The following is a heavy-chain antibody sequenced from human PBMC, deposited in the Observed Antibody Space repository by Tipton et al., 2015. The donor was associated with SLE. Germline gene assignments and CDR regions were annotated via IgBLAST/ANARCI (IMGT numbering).Heavy chain of an antibody. CDR3: ARRVTYYYDSNWFDP. J-gene: IGHJ5*02. CDR1: GFTFSSYW. D-gene: IGHD3-22*01. Sequence: SLRLSCAASGFTFSSYWMSWVRQAPGKGLEWVANIKQDGSEKYYVDSVKGRFTISRDNAKNSLYLQMNSLRAEDTAVYYCARRVTYYYDSNWFDPWGQGILVTVSS. V-gene: IGHV3-7*03. CDR2: IKQDGSEK.